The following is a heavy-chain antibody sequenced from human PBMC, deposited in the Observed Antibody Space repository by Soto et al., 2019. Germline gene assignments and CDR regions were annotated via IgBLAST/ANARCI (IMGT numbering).Heavy chain of an antibody. Sequence: SETLSLTCTVSGGSISSSSYYWGWIRQPPGKGLEWIGSIYYSGSTYYNPSLKSRVTMSVDTSKNSFSLKLSSVTAADTAVYYCARGDQFGWFDPWGQGTLVT. J-gene: IGHJ5*02. CDR1: GGSISSSSYY. V-gene: IGHV4-39*07. CDR3: ARGDQFGWFDP. D-gene: IGHD3-16*01. CDR2: IYYSGST.